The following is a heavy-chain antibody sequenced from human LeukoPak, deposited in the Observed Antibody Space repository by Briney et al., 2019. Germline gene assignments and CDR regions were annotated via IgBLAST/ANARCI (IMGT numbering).Heavy chain of an antibody. V-gene: IGHV3-30*18. Sequence: PGGSLRLSCAASGLTFSSYGMHWVRQAPGKGLEWVAVISYDGSNKYYADSVKGRFTISRDNSKNTLYLQMNSLRAEDTAVYYCAKGDRWLEDRDFDYWGQGTLVTVSS. CDR3: AKGDRWLEDRDFDY. CDR1: GLTFSSYG. D-gene: IGHD6-19*01. CDR2: ISYDGSNK. J-gene: IGHJ4*02.